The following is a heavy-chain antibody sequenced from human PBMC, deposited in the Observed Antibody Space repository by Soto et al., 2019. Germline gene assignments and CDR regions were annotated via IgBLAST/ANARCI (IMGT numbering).Heavy chain of an antibody. D-gene: IGHD2-2*01. V-gene: IGHV3-21*01. CDR3: AREDSIIIPAVSDF. J-gene: IGHJ4*02. Sequence: PGGSLRLSCAVSGFYFNNYGINWVRQAPGKGLEWVSSVSKSDYTYYSDSVKGRFTISRDNAKNSVSLQMNSLRAEDTAVYYCAREDSIIIPAVSDFWGQGTLVTAPQ. CDR1: GFYFNNYG. CDR2: VSKSDYT.